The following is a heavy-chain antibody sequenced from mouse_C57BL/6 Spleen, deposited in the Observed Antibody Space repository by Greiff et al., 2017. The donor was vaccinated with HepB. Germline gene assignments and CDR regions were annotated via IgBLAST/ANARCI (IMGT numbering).Heavy chain of an antibody. Sequence: VQLKESEGGLVQPGSSMKLSCTASGFTFSDYYMAWVRQVPEKGLEWVANINYDGSSTYYLDSLKSRFIISRDNAKNILYLQMSSLKSEDTATYYCAREGYGNYAADYWGQGTSVTVSS. CDR1: GFTFSDYY. V-gene: IGHV5-16*01. D-gene: IGHD2-10*02. CDR3: AREGYGNYAADY. J-gene: IGHJ4*01. CDR2: INYDGSST.